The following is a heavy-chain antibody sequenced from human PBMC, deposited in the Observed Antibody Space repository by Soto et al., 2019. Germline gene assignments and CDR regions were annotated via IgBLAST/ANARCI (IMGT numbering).Heavy chain of an antibody. Sequence: ASVSVSCKASGVTFSRQDMRWVRQAPGQGLEWMGGIIPIFGTPQYAEKFQDRVTITADESTSTAYMELSSLTSEDTAVYYCATNEGRHGYSFDYWGKGNLVTVS. CDR2: IIPIFGTP. CDR3: ATNEGRHGYSFDY. J-gene: IGHJ4*02. CDR1: GVTFSRQD. V-gene: IGHV1-69*13. D-gene: IGHD5-18*01.